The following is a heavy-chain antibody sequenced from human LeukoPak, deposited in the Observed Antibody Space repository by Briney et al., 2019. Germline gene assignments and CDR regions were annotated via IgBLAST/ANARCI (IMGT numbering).Heavy chain of an antibody. D-gene: IGHD6-19*01. V-gene: IGHV4-39*01. Sequence: PSETLSLTCTVSGGSISSNSYYWGRIRQPPGKGLEWTGSIYYSGSTYYNPSLKNRLTISVDTSKNQFSLKLSSATAADTAVYYCASGSIAVAGMVYWGQGTLVTVSS. J-gene: IGHJ4*02. CDR2: IYYSGST. CDR1: GGSISSNSYY. CDR3: ASGSIAVAGMVY.